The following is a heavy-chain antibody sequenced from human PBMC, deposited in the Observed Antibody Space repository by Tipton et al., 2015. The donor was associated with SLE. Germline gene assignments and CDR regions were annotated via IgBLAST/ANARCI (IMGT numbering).Heavy chain of an antibody. J-gene: IGHJ3*02. Sequence: TLSLTCTVSGGSISSYYWSWIRQPPGKGLEWIGYIYYSGSTNYNPSLKSRVTISVDTSKNQFSLKLSSVTAADTAVYYCASHDVFDIWGQGTMVTVSS. CDR2: IYYSGST. CDR1: GGSISSYY. V-gene: IGHV4-59*01. CDR3: ASHDVFDI.